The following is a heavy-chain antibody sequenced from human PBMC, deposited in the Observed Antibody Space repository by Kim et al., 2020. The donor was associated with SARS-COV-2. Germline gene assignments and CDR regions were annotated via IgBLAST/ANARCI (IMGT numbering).Heavy chain of an antibody. D-gene: IGHD1-1*01. CDR2: IYHSGST. Sequence: SETLSLTCTVSGYSISSGYYWGWIRQPPGKGLEWIGSIYHSGSTYYNPSLKSRVTISVDTSKNQFSLKLSSVTAADTAVYYCARAPSVSWNEDWGQGTLVTVSS. CDR1: GYSISSGYY. V-gene: IGHV4-38-2*02. CDR3: ARAPSVSWNED. J-gene: IGHJ4*02.